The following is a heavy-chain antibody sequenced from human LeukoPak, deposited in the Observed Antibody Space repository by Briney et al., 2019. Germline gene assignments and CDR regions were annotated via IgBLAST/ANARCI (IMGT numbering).Heavy chain of an antibody. V-gene: IGHV4-31*03. CDR1: GGSISSGGYY. CDR2: IYYSGST. J-gene: IGHJ4*02. CDR3: ARGKRSTRIYYFDY. D-gene: IGHD2-15*01. Sequence: SETLSLTCTVSGGSISSGGYYWSWIRQHPGKGLEWIGYIYYSGSTYYNPSLKSRVTISVDTSKNQFSLKLSSVTAADTAVYYCARGKRSTRIYYFDYWGQGTLVTVSS.